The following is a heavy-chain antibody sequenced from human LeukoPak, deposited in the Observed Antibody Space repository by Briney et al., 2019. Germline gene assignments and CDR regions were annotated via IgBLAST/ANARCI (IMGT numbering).Heavy chain of an antibody. J-gene: IGHJ4*02. Sequence: ASVKVSCKASGYTFTSYAMNWVRQAPGQGLEWMGWINPNSGGTNYAQKFQGWVTMTRDTSISTAYMELSRLRSDDTAVYYCARGGVYYYDSSGYYRGYYFDYWGQGTLVTVSS. CDR1: GYTFTSYA. V-gene: IGHV1-2*04. CDR3: ARGGVYYYDSSGYYRGYYFDY. CDR2: INPNSGGT. D-gene: IGHD3-22*01.